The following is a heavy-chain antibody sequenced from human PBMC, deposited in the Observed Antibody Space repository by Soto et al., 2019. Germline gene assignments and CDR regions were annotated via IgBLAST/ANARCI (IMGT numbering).Heavy chain of an antibody. CDR3: AKGDLHNWYFDL. V-gene: IGHV3-9*01. Sequence: GGSLRLSCAASGFTFDDYAMHWVRQAPGKGLEWVSGISWNSGSIGYADSVKGRFTISRDNAKNSLYLQMNSLRAEETALYYCAKGDLHNWYFDLWGRGTLVTVSS. CDR2: ISWNSGSI. J-gene: IGHJ2*01. D-gene: IGHD4-4*01. CDR1: GFTFDDYA.